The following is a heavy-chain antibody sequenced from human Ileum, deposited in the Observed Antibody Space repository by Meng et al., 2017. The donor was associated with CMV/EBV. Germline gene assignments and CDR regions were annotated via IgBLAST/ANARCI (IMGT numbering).Heavy chain of an antibody. J-gene: IGHJ5*02. CDR1: GSPIGISKW. Sequence: SGSPIGISKWGRWLRQSPGKGLEWVGEIYHSGGTQYNPSLKSRATVSIDKSRNQFSLRLNSVTAADSAVYYCASREDGWLQSGGWFDPWGPGALVTVSS. V-gene: IGHV4-4*02. CDR3: ASREDGWLQSGGWFDP. D-gene: IGHD5-24*01. CDR2: IYHSGGT.